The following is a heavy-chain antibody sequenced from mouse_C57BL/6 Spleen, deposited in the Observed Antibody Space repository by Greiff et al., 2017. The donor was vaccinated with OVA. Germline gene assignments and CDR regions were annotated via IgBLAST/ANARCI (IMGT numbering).Heavy chain of an antibody. Sequence: QVQLQQPGAELVRPGSSVKLSCKASGYTLTSHWMDWVKQRPGQGLEWIGNIYPYDSETHYNQKFKDKATLTVDKSSSTAYMQLSSLTSEDSAVYYYARDYSNSGAMDYWGQGTSVTVSS. J-gene: IGHJ4*01. CDR2: IYPYDSET. CDR1: GYTLTSHW. V-gene: IGHV1-61*01. D-gene: IGHD2-5*01. CDR3: ARDYSNSGAMDY.